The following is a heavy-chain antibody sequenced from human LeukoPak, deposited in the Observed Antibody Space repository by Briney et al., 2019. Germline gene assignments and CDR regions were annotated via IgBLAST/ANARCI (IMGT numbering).Heavy chain of an antibody. Sequence: PSETLSLTCTVSGXSISGDHGNWIRQPPGKGLEWIGNIYYSGNTNYNPSLKSRVTISVDTSKNQFSLKLSSVTAADTAVYYCARRNDFDIWGQGTMVTVSS. J-gene: IGHJ3*02. CDR1: GXSISGDH. CDR3: ARRNDFDI. CDR2: IYYSGNT. V-gene: IGHV4-59*08.